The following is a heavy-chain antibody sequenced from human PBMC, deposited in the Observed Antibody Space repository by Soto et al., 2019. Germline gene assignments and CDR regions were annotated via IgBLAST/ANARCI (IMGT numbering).Heavy chain of an antibody. J-gene: IGHJ4*02. D-gene: IGHD3-9*01. CDR3: TKDRHPDGIWTFDF. CDR2: LGGGGDT. Sequence: PGGSLRLSCAASGFTFGNYTMNWVRQEQGKGLEWVSALGGGGDTHYAESVKGRFTISRDYSKNILLLQMNSLRDEDSAIYYCTKDRHPDGIWTFDFWGQGTLVTVSS. CDR1: GFTFGNYT. V-gene: IGHV3-23*01.